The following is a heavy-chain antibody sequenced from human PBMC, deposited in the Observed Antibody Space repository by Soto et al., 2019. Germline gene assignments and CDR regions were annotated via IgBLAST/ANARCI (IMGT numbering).Heavy chain of an antibody. D-gene: IGHD3-10*01. J-gene: IGHJ4*02. Sequence: ASVNVSCKSSGYTFTSYYINWVRQATGQGLEWMGWMNPNSGNTGYAQKFQGRVTMTRNTSISTAYMELSSLRSEDTAVYYCARVPVGELDYWGQGTLVTVSS. V-gene: IGHV1-8*01. CDR2: MNPNSGNT. CDR1: GYTFTSYY. CDR3: ARVPVGELDY.